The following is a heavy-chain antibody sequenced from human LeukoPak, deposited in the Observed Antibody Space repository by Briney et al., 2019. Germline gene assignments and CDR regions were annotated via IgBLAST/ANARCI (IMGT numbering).Heavy chain of an antibody. J-gene: IGHJ3*02. D-gene: IGHD3-10*01. V-gene: IGHV3-49*04. CDR3: TRFLSFIPDAFDI. Sequence: GGSLRLSCTGSGFTFGAHSMAWVRQAPGKGPEWVGFIRGKAYGGATGYTASVKGRFTISRDDSKSIAYLQMNSLKTEDTAVYYCTRFLSFIPDAFDIWGQGTMVTVSS. CDR2: IRGKAYGGAT. CDR1: GFTFGAHS.